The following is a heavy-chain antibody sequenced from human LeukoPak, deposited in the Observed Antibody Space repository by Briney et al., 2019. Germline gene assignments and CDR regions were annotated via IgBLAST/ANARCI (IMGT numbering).Heavy chain of an antibody. CDR1: GLSLSTSGVG. CDR3: AHSRYDCVNNRFLQEFDP. D-gene: IGHD3-16*01. Sequence: SGPTLVQPTQTLTLTCTVSGLSLSTSGVGVGWIRQPPGKALEWLALIYWDDDKRYSSSLRSRLTITKDTSKNQVVLTMTNMDPVDTATYYCAHSRYDCVNNRFLQEFDPWGQGTLVTVSS. V-gene: IGHV2-5*02. CDR2: IYWDDDK. J-gene: IGHJ5*02.